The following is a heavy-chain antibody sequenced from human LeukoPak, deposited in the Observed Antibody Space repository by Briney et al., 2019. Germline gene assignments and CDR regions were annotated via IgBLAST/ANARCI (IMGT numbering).Heavy chain of an antibody. CDR1: GYTFTGYY. J-gene: IGHJ4*02. CDR2: INPNSGGT. CDR3: AREGGKDYYDSSGYYDY. D-gene: IGHD3-22*01. V-gene: IGHV1-2*04. Sequence: ASVKVSCKASGYTFTGYYMHWVRQAPGQGLEWMGWINPNSGGTNYAQKFQGWVTMTRDTSISTAYMELSRLRSDDTAVYYCAREGGKDYYDSSGYYDYWGQGTLVTVSS.